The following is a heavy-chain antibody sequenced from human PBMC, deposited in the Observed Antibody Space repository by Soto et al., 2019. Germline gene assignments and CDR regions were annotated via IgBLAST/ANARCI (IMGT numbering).Heavy chain of an antibody. CDR2: IKSKTDGGTT. Sequence: KPWWSLRLSCSASVFTCSNAWMSWFRQAPGKGLEWVGRIKSKTDGGTTDYAAPVKGRFTISRDDSKNTLFLQMNSLKTEDTAVYYCTTDDPINKNWGQGTLVTVSS. CDR1: VFTCSNAW. V-gene: IGHV3-15*01. J-gene: IGHJ4*02. CDR3: TTDDPINKN.